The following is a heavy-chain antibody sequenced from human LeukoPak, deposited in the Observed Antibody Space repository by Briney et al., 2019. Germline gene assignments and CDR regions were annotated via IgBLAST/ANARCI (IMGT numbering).Heavy chain of an antibody. CDR2: IYSGGST. CDR3: ASPYCGGDCYSNSNAFDI. D-gene: IGHD2-21*02. V-gene: IGHV3-66*01. CDR1: GFTVSSNY. Sequence: PGGSLRLSCAASGFTVSSNYMSWVRQAPGKGLEWVSVIYSGGSTYYADSVKGRFTISRDNSKNTLYLQMNSLRADDTAVYYCASPYCGGDCYSNSNAFDIWGQGTMVTVSS. J-gene: IGHJ3*02.